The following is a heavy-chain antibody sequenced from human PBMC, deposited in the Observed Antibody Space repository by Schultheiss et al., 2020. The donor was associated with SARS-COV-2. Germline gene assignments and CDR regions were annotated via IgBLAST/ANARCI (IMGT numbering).Heavy chain of an antibody. Sequence: SETLSLTCIVSGGSVTSGDYYLNWIRQPPGKGLEWLGYVSYSGTTYYNPSLRSRVTISVDTSKNQFSLKLSSVTAADTAVYYCARDNIVVVETGGMDVWGQGTTVTVSS. D-gene: IGHD2-2*01. V-gene: IGHV4-30-4*01. CDR1: GGSVTSGDYY. CDR2: VSYSGTT. J-gene: IGHJ6*02. CDR3: ARDNIVVVETGGMDV.